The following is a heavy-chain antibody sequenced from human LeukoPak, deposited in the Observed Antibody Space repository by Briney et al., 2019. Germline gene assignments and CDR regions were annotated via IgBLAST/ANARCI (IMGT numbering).Heavy chain of an antibody. V-gene: IGHV3-21*01. CDR1: GGSISSSS. J-gene: IGHJ1*01. Sequence: ETLSLTCTVSGGSISSSSNYWGWVRQAPGKGLEWVSSISSSSSYIYYADSVKGRFTISRDNAKNSLYLQMNSLRAEDTAVYYCARDPTVGLWGQGTLVTVSS. CDR2: ISSSSSYI. CDR3: ARDPTVGL.